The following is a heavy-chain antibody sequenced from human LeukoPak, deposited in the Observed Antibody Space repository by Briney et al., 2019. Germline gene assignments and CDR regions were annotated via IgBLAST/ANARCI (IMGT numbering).Heavy chain of an antibody. CDR1: GFTFSSYG. CDR2: VWYDGNNK. Sequence: PGGSLRLSCAASGFTFSSYGMHWVRQAPGKGLEWVAFVWYDGNNKFYGDSVKGRFIISRDNSKNTLYLQMNSLRAEDTAVYFCARDRRLFYYDMDVWGQGTTVTVS. J-gene: IGHJ6*02. CDR3: ARDRRLFYYDMDV. V-gene: IGHV3-33*01. D-gene: IGHD3-10*01.